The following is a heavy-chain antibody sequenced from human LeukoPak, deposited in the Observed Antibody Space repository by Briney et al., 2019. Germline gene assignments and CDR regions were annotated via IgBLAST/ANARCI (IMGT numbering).Heavy chain of an antibody. V-gene: IGHV1-8*01. J-gene: IGHJ4*02. Sequence: GASVKVSRKASEYTFTRYDINCVPGASAQGREWVVWLNPNSGKTGYAQKCQGRVTMTRNTSISTAYMELSSLRSEDTAVYYCARGHGVAAAGIVDYWGQGTLVTVSS. D-gene: IGHD6-13*01. CDR2: LNPNSGKT. CDR3: ARGHGVAAAGIVDY. CDR1: EYTFTRYD.